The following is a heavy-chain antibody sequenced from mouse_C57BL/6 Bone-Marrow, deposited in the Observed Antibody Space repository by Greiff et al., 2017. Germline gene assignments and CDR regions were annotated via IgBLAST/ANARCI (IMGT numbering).Heavy chain of an antibody. V-gene: IGHV5-4*01. J-gene: IGHJ1*03. CDR2: ISDGGSYT. CDR3: AREGEITTVVATPYFDV. D-gene: IGHD1-1*01. CDR1: GFTFSSYA. Sequence: EVKLVESGGGLVKPGGSLKLSCAASGFTFSSYAMSWVRQTPEKRLEWVATISDGGSYTYYPDNVKGRFTIARDNAKNNLYLQMSHLKSEDTAMYYCAREGEITTVVATPYFDVWGTGTTVTVSS.